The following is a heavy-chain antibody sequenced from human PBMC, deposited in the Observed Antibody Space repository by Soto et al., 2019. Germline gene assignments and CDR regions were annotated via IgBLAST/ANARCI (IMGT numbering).Heavy chain of an antibody. CDR3: VKDGILTGPHRDY. CDR2: ISSSGGST. V-gene: IGHV3-64D*06. Sequence: PGGSLRLSCAASAFSLTNDWMNWVRQAPGKGLEYLSAISSSGGSTYYADSVKGRFTISRDNSKNTLYLQMSSLRAEDTAAYYCVKDGILTGPHRDYWGQGTLVTVSS. J-gene: IGHJ4*02. CDR1: AFSLTNDW. D-gene: IGHD3-9*01.